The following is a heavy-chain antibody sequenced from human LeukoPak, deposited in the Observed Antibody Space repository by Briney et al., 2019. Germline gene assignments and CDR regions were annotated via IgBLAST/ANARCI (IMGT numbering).Heavy chain of an antibody. CDR3: AKDEFVASDFTGAFDI. J-gene: IGHJ3*02. CDR1: GFTFDDYA. Sequence: GGSLRLSCAASGFTFDDYAMHWVRQAPGKGLEWVSGISWNSGSIGYADSVKGRFTISRDNAKNSLYLQMNSLRAEDMALYYCAKDEFVASDFTGAFDIWGQGTMVAVSS. D-gene: IGHD2-8*02. V-gene: IGHV3-9*03. CDR2: ISWNSGSI.